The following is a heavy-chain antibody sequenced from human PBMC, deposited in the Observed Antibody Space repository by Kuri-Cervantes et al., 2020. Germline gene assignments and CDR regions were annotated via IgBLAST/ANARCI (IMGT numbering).Heavy chain of an antibody. J-gene: IGHJ6*02. Sequence: GSLRLSCAVYGGSFSGYYWSWIRQPPGKGLGWIGENKHSGSTNYNPSLKSRITISGDTSKSQFSLKLSSLTAADTAVYYCARGKRRVRGFIQYYNYYYDMDVWGQGTMVTVSS. V-gene: IGHV4-34*01. CDR2: NKHSGST. CDR3: ARGKRRVRGFIQYYNYYYDMDV. CDR1: GGSFSGYY. D-gene: IGHD3-10*01.